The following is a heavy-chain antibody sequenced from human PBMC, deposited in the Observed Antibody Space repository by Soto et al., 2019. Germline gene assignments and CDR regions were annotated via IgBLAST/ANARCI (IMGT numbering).Heavy chain of an antibody. Sequence: GGSLRLSCAASGFTFSSYSMNWVRQAPGKGLEWVSYISSSSSTIYYADSVKGRFTISRDNAKNSLYLQMNSLRDEHTAVYYCAREVYYDSSGYQPLFDYWGQGTLVTVSS. V-gene: IGHV3-48*02. J-gene: IGHJ4*02. CDR1: GFTFSSYS. CDR3: AREVYYDSSGYQPLFDY. D-gene: IGHD3-22*01. CDR2: ISSSSSTI.